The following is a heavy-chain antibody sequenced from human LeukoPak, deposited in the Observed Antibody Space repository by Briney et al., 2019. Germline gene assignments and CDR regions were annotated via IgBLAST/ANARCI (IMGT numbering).Heavy chain of an antibody. CDR3: ARTPNTFGAYYFDY. V-gene: IGHV5-51*01. J-gene: IGHJ4*02. Sequence: GESLQISCKASGYSFTSYWIAWVRQMPGKGLEWMGIIYPGDSDTRYSPSFQGQVTISADKSISTAYLQWSSLKASDTAMYYCARTPNTFGAYYFDYWGQGTLVTVSS. CDR2: IYPGDSDT. D-gene: IGHD3-10*01. CDR1: GYSFTSYW.